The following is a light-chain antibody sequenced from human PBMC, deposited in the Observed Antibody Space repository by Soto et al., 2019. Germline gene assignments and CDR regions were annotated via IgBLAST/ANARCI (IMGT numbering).Light chain of an antibody. J-gene: IGKJ4*01. Sequence: DFPMTQSPSSLSASVGDRVTITCQASQDISNYLNWYQQKPGKAPKLLIYDASNLETGVPSRFSGSGSGTDFTFTISSLQPEDIATYYCQQYDNLPLTFGGGTKVEIK. CDR1: QDISNY. V-gene: IGKV1-33*01. CDR3: QQYDNLPLT. CDR2: DAS.